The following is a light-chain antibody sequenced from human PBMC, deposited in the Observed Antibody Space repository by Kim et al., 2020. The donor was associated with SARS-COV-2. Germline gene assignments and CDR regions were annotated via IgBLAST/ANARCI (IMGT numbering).Light chain of an antibody. CDR2: AAS. V-gene: IGKV1-6*01. CDR1: QGIRND. CDR3: LQDYNHPRA. Sequence: AIVGNGNTIPCRASQGIRNDLGWYEQKPGKAANLLNYAASSLQSGVPSRFSGSGSCTDFTLTISSLQPEDFATYYCLQDYNHPRAFGQGTKVDIK. J-gene: IGKJ1*01.